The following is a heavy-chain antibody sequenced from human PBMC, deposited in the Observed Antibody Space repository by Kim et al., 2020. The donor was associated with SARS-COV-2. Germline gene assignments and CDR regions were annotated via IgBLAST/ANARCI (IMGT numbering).Heavy chain of an antibody. V-gene: IGHV1-18*01. D-gene: IGHD3-10*01. CDR3: ARDFDSAQVASGGSGIVYYGMDV. J-gene: IGHJ6*02. Sequence: ASVKVSCKASGYTFTSYGISWVRQAPGQGLEWMGWISAYNGNTNYVQKLQGRVTMTTDTSTSTAYMELRSLRSDDTAVYYCARDFDSAQVASGGSGIVYYGMDVGGQGTTVTVSS. CDR2: ISAYNGNT. CDR1: GYTFTSYG.